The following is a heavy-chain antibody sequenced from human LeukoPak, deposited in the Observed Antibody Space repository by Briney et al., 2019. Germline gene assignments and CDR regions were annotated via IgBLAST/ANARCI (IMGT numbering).Heavy chain of an antibody. J-gene: IGHJ4*02. CDR2: ISGSGETT. Sequence: PGGSLRLSCAASGITFSSYAMNWVGQAPGKGLEWVSAISGSGETTYYADSVKGRFTISRDNSKNTLYMQMNSLRVEDTAVYYWAKPYNYGYKGFFDYWGQGILVTVSS. CDR3: AKPYNYGYKGFFDY. CDR1: GITFSSYA. D-gene: IGHD1-20*01. V-gene: IGHV3-23*01.